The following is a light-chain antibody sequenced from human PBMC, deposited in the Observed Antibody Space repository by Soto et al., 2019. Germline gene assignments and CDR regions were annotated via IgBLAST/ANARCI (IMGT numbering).Light chain of an antibody. V-gene: IGKV3-20*01. CDR1: QSVSSSY. CDR2: GAS. J-gene: IGKJ4*01. Sequence: EIVMTQSPATLSVSPGERATLSCRASQSVSSSYLAWYQQKPGQAPRLLIYGASSRATGIPDRFSGSGSGTYLTLTISRLEPEDFAVYYCQQYGSSPLTFGGGTKVEIK. CDR3: QQYGSSPLT.